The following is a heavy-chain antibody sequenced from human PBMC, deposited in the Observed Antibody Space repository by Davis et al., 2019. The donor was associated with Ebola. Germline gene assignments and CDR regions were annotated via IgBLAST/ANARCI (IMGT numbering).Heavy chain of an antibody. CDR2: ISGSGSET. J-gene: IGHJ4*02. CDR3: AKDQDFWSGYKWDF. D-gene: IGHD3-3*01. V-gene: IGHV3-23*01. CDR1: GFTFSSYS. Sequence: GESLKISCAASGFTFSSYSMNWVRQAPGKGLEWISAISGSGSETRHADSVKGRVAMSRDNSKNMVYLQMNSLTAEDTAIYYCAKDQDFWSGYKWDFWGQGTLVTVSS.